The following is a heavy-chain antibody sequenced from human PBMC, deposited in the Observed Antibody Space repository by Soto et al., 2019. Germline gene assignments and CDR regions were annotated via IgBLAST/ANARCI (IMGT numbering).Heavy chain of an antibody. V-gene: IGHV3-11*06. CDR3: ARDGGEVIPAAIGGGYGMDV. Sequence: GGSLRLSCAASGFTFSDYYMSWIRQAPGKGLEWISYISGSNIYTNYADSVKGRFTISRDNANNSLYLQMDSLRVEDTAVYYCARDGGEVIPAAIGGGYGMDVWGQGTTVTVSS. D-gene: IGHD2-2*01. CDR2: ISGSNIYT. J-gene: IGHJ6*02. CDR1: GFTFSDYY.